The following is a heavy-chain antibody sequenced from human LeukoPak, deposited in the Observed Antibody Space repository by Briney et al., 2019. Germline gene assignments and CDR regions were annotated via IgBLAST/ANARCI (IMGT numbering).Heavy chain of an antibody. CDR2: ISSSSSYI. J-gene: IGHJ3*02. CDR3: ARGRGGPSAFDI. CDR1: GFTFSSYS. V-gene: IGHV3-21*01. D-gene: IGHD3-10*01. Sequence: GGSLRLSCAASGFTFSSYSMNWVRQAPGKGLEWVSSISSSSSYIYYADSVKGRFTISRGNAKNSLYLQMNSLRAEDTAVYYCARGRGGPSAFDIWGQGTMVTVSS.